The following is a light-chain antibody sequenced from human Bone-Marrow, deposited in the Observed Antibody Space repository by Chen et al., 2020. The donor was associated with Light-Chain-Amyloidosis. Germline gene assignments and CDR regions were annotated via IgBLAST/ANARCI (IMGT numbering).Light chain of an antibody. CDR2: GPS. J-gene: IGKJ2*01. V-gene: IGKV1-5*03. CDR3: QQYSDGSYT. CDR1: HTLTSS. Sequence: QLTQSPSALSASVGDRVSITCRASHTLTSSVAWYQQQPGEAPKMIMYGPSSLQSGVTSRFSGGGSGTEFTLTISYLQPNDFATYYCQQYSDGSYTVGQGTKVEI.